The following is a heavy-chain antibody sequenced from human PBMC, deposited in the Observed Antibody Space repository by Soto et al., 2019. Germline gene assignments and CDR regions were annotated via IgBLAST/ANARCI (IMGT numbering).Heavy chain of an antibody. CDR1: GFTFSSYE. D-gene: IGHD1-7*01. V-gene: IGHV3-48*03. CDR3: AREIAGTSGWFDP. CDR2: ISSSGSTI. Sequence: GGSLRLSCAASGFTFSSYEMNWVRQAPGKGLEWVSYISSSGSTIYYADSVKGRFTISRDNAKNSLYLQMNSLRAEDTAVYYCAREIAGTSGWFDPWGQGTLVTVSS. J-gene: IGHJ5*02.